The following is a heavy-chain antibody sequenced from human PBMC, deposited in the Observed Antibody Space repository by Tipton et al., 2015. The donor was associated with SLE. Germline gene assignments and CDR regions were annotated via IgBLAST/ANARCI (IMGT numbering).Heavy chain of an antibody. V-gene: IGHV5-51*03. Sequence: QLVQSGAEVKKPGESLKISCKGSGYSFTSYWIGWVRQMPGKGLEWMGIIYPGDSDTRYSPSFQGQVTISADKSISTAYLQWSSLKASDTAMYYCARRAATVVAIESYFDYWGQGTLVTVSS. CDR1: GYSFTSYW. D-gene: IGHD2-21*01. J-gene: IGHJ4*02. CDR3: ARRAATVVAIESYFDY. CDR2: IYPGDSDT.